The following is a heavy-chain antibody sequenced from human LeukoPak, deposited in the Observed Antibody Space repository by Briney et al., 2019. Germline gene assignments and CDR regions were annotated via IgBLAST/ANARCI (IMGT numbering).Heavy chain of an antibody. CDR2: INPDAGDT. D-gene: IGHD6-19*01. V-gene: IGHV1-2*06. Sequence: GASVKVSCKASGYSFTDYFLYWVRQAPGQGLEWMGRINPDAGDTNYAQTFQGRITMTRDTSISTAYMELSSLKSDDTAVYYCAGLSTATRHWLAASDIWGQGTVVAVSS. CDR1: GYSFTDYF. J-gene: IGHJ3*02. CDR3: AGLSTATRHWLAASDI.